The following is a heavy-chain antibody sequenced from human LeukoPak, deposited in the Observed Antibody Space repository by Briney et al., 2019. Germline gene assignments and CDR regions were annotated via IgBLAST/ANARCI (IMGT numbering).Heavy chain of an antibody. CDR3: ARGGRTIFDY. V-gene: IGHV4-34*01. D-gene: IGHD1-1*01. J-gene: IGHJ4*02. CDR2: INHSGST. CDR1: GGSISSYY. Sequence: SETLSLTCTVSGGSISSYYWSWIRQPPGKGLEWIGEINHSGSTNYNPSLKSRVTISVDTSKNQFSLKLSSVTAADTAVYYCARGGRTIFDYWGQGTLVTVSS.